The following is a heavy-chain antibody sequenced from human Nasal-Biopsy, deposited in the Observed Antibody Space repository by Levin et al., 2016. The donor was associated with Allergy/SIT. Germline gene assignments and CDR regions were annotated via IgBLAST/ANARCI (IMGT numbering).Heavy chain of an antibody. V-gene: IGHV4-59*01. CDR3: ARVYSGLLDGMDV. CDR2: IYDINT. Sequence: SETLSLTCTVSGCSITKYYWSWLRQTPGKGLEWIGYIYDINTKYRPSLRSRATISQDTSKNQLSLRLRSVTAADTAVYYCARVYSGLLDGMDVWGQGTTVTVS. CDR1: GCSITKYY. D-gene: IGHD2-8*01. J-gene: IGHJ6*02.